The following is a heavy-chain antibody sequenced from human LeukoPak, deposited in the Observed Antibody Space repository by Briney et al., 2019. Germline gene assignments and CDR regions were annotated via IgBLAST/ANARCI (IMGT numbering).Heavy chain of an antibody. D-gene: IGHD1-26*01. V-gene: IGHV4-34*01. CDR1: GFTVSSNY. Sequence: PGGSLRLSCAASGFTVSSNYMSWVRQPPGKGLEWIGEINHSGSTNYNPSLKSRVTISVDTSKNQFSLKLSSVTAADTAVYYCARDVSGSFFFDYWGQGTLVTVSS. J-gene: IGHJ4*02. CDR3: ARDVSGSFFFDY. CDR2: INHSGST.